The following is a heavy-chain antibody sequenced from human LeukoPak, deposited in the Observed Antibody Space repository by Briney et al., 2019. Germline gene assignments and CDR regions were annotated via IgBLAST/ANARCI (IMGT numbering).Heavy chain of an antibody. CDR2: ISSVAATI. V-gene: IGHV3-48*03. D-gene: IGHD1-1*01. Sequence: GGSLRLSCVASGFTLNNYEMNWVRRAPGRGLEWLSYISSVAATIYYADSVKGRFTISRDSAKNSLSLQMNSLRAEDTAVYYCARIKWNDVSFDYWGQGILVTVSS. J-gene: IGHJ4*02. CDR1: GFTLNNYE. CDR3: ARIKWNDVSFDY.